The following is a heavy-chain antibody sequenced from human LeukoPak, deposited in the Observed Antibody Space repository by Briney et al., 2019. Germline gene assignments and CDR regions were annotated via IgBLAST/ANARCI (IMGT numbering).Heavy chain of an antibody. Sequence: PGGSLRLSCAASGFTFSSFWMHWVRQAPGKGLGWVSRINSDGSSTSYADSVKGRFTISRDNAKNTLYLQMNSLRGEDTAVYYCARVFNQNGFDIWGQGTMVTVSS. CDR1: GFTFSSFW. CDR2: INSDGSST. D-gene: IGHD1-14*01. CDR3: ARVFNQNGFDI. J-gene: IGHJ3*02. V-gene: IGHV3-74*01.